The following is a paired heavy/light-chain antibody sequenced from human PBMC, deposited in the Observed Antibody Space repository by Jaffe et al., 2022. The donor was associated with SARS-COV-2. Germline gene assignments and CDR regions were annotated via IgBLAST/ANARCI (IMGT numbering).Heavy chain of an antibody. V-gene: IGHV3-11*01. CDR1: GFTFSDYY. Sequence: QVQLVESGGGLVKPGGSLRLSCAASGFTFSDYYMSWIRQAPGKGLEWVSYISSSGSTIYYADSVKGRFTISRDNAKNSLYLQMNSLRAEDTAVYYCARDLIQGDAFDIWGQGTMVTVSS. D-gene: IGHD5-18*01. CDR2: ISSSGSTI. J-gene: IGHJ3*02. CDR3: ARDLIQGDAFDI.
Light chain of an antibody. Sequence: QSALTQPASVSGSPGQSITISCTGTSSDVGSYNLVSWYQQHPGKAPKLMIYEGSKRPSGVSNRFSGSKSGNTASLTISGLQAEDEADYYCCSYAGSSPLFGGGTKLTVL. CDR2: EGS. CDR3: CSYAGSSPL. CDR1: SSDVGSYNL. V-gene: IGLV2-23*01. J-gene: IGLJ2*01.